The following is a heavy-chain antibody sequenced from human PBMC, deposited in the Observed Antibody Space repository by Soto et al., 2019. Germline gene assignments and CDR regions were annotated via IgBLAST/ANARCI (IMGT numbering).Heavy chain of an antibody. V-gene: IGHV3-74*01. CDR2: ISSDGTTT. CDR1: GFTFRKFW. Sequence: VQLVQSGGGLAQPGKSLRLSCAASGFTFRKFWMHWVRQVPGKGPVWVSYISSDGTTTDYVDSVKGRFTISRDNAKDTLYLQMDSLRAEDTAVYYCAIQDCTNDVCLEAAVTVGGALESWGQGTLVTVSS. CDR3: AIQDCTNDVCLEAAVTVGGALES. D-gene: IGHD2-8*01. J-gene: IGHJ1*01.